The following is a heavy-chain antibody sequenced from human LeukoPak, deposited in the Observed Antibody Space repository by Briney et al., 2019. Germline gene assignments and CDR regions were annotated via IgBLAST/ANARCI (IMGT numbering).Heavy chain of an antibody. D-gene: IGHD3-10*01. J-gene: IGHJ4*02. CDR1: GGSFSGYY. V-gene: IGHV4-34*01. CDR3: ARANYGSGKDY. CDR2: INHSGST. Sequence: PSETLSLTCAVYGGSFSGYYWSWIRQPPGKGLEWIGEINHSGSTNHNPSLKSRVTISVDTSKNQFSLKLSSVTAADTAVYYCARANYGSGKDYWGQGTLVTVSS.